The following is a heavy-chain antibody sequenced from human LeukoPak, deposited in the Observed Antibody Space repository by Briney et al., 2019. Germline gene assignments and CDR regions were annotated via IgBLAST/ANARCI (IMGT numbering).Heavy chain of an antibody. Sequence: SETLSLTCAVYGGSFSGYYWSWIRQPPGKGLEWTGEINHSGSTNYNPSLKSRVTISVDTSRNQFSLKLSSVTAADTAVYYCAILQYSSSWSRGFDPWGQGTLVTVSS. V-gene: IGHV4-34*01. D-gene: IGHD6-13*01. CDR2: INHSGST. CDR1: GGSFSGYY. CDR3: AILQYSSSWSRGFDP. J-gene: IGHJ5*02.